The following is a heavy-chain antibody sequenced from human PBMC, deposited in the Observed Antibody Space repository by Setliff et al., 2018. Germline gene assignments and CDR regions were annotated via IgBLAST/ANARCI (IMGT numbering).Heavy chain of an antibody. V-gene: IGHV4-59*11. CDR1: GGSMRSHY. CDR2: AHFTGST. Sequence: SETLSLTCIVSGGSMRSHYWSWVRQSPGKGLEWIGHAHFTGSTTYNPSLKSRVSISMDTSKNDFSLKLYSVTAADTAVYYCARPYYYDSSGYYYDYWGQGTLVTVSS. CDR3: ARPYYYDSSGYYYDY. J-gene: IGHJ4*02. D-gene: IGHD3-22*01.